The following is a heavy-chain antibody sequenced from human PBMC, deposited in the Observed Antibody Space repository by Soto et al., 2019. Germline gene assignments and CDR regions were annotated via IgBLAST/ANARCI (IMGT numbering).Heavy chain of an antibody. CDR3: ATQMYDSDAVPTFRHYFDS. V-gene: IGHV5-10-1*01. Sequence: GESLKSSCKGPGYSFADYWITWVRQKPGKGLEWMGRIDPSDSQTYYSPSFRGHVTISDNKTITTEFLQRSSLRASATATYYCATQMYDSDAVPTFRHYFDSWGQGTLVTVSS. CDR2: IDPSDSQT. D-gene: IGHD2-8*01. J-gene: IGHJ4*02. CDR1: GYSFADYW.